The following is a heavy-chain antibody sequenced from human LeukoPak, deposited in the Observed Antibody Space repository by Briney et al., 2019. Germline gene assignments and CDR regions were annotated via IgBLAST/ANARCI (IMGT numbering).Heavy chain of an antibody. J-gene: IGHJ6*03. CDR2: ISSSSSYI. CDR1: GFTFSSYA. CDR3: ARDRRFYYMDV. D-gene: IGHD3-3*01. Sequence: PGGSLRLSCAASGFTFSSYAMSWVRQAPGKGLEWVSSISSSSSYIYYADSVKGRFTISRDNAKNSLYLQMNSLRAEDTAVYYCARDRRFYYMDVWGKGTTVTVSS. V-gene: IGHV3-21*01.